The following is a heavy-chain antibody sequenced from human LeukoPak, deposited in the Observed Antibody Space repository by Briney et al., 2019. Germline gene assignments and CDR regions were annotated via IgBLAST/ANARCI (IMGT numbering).Heavy chain of an antibody. CDR1: GGSISSYY. V-gene: IGHV4-59*01. Sequence: SETLSLTCTVSGGSISSYYWSWIRQPPGKGLEWIGYIYYSGSTNYNPSLKSRVTISVDTSKNQFSLKLSSVTAADTAVYYCARSRYPDAFDIWGQGTMVTVSS. J-gene: IGHJ3*02. CDR3: ARSRYPDAFDI. D-gene: IGHD6-13*01. CDR2: IYYSGST.